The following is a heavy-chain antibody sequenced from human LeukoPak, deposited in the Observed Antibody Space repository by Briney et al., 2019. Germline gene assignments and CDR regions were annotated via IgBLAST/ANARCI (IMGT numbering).Heavy chain of an antibody. V-gene: IGHV3-30*04. Sequence: SGGSLRLSCAASGFTFSSYAMHWVRQAPGKGLEWVAVISYDGSNKYYADSVKGRFTISRDNSKNTLYLQMNSLRAEDTAVYYCARDRLSEAMDYDSSGIFDYWGQGTLVTVSS. CDR1: GFTFSSYA. CDR2: ISYDGSNK. D-gene: IGHD3-22*01. J-gene: IGHJ4*02. CDR3: ARDRLSEAMDYDSSGIFDY.